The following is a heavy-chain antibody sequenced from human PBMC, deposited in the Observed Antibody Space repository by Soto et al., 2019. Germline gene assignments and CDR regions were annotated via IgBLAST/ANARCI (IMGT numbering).Heavy chain of an antibody. CDR3: ARVERGTVTTGANAIDI. Sequence: QVQLQQWGAGLLKPSETLSLTCAVYGGSVSSGSYYWSWIRQPPGKGLEWIGEMSHSGGTHFNPSLNSRGTISVQTFKNQFSMKVGFVTAAVSALYYCARVERGTVTTGANAIDIWGPGTMVTVSS. J-gene: IGHJ3*02. CDR2: MSHSGGT. V-gene: IGHV4-34*01. CDR1: GGSVSSGSYY. D-gene: IGHD1-1*01.